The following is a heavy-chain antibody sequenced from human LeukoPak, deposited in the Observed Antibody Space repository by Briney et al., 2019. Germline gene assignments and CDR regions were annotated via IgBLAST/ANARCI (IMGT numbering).Heavy chain of an antibody. CDR3: ASSGSAAGP. CDR1: GFTFSSYS. CDR2: ISSSSSYI. Sequence: GGSLRLSCAASGFTFSSYSMNWVRQAPGEGLEWVSSISSSSSYIYYADSVKGRFTISRDNAKNSLYLQMNSLRAEDTAVYYCASSGSAAGPWGQGTLVTVSS. V-gene: IGHV3-21*01. J-gene: IGHJ4*02. D-gene: IGHD6-13*01.